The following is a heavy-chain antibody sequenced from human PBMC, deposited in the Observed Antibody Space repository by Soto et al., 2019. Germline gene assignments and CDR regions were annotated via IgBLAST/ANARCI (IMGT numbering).Heavy chain of an antibody. CDR3: AREDSIIIPAVSDF. J-gene: IGHJ4*02. CDR2: ISKSDYT. V-gene: IGHV3-21*01. Sequence: GGSLRLSCTVSGFAFNNYGINWVRQAPGKGLEWVSSISKSDYTYYSDSVKGRFAISRDNAKSSVSLQMNTLRIEDTAVYYCAREDSIIIPAVSDFWGQGTLVTVSS. D-gene: IGHD2-2*01. CDR1: GFAFNNYG.